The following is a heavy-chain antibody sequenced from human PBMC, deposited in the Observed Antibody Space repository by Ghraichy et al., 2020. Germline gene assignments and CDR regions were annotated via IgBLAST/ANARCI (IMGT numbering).Heavy chain of an antibody. CDR2: ISSSSSYI. J-gene: IGHJ4*02. CDR1: GFTFSSYS. Sequence: GGSLRLSCAASGFTFSSYSMNWVRQAPGKGPEWVSSISSSSSYIYYADSVKGRFTISRDNAKNSLYLQMNSLRAEDTAVYYCARGLMGTGFFDYWGQGTLVTVSS. D-gene: IGHD1/OR15-1a*01. CDR3: ARGLMGTGFFDY. V-gene: IGHV3-21*01.